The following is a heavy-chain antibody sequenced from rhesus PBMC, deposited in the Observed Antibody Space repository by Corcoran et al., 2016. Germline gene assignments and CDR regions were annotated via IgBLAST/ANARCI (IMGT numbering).Heavy chain of an antibody. J-gene: IGHJ4*01. Sequence: QVQLVQSGAEVKQPGASVKVSCKASGYPFTTYALNWVRQAPGQRLEWMGWINTDAGNPTHAQGFKERLTFSLDPSITTAYLQISNLNPEDTAVYYCARSHFAPGFDYWGQGVLITVSS. V-gene: IGHV7-114*01. D-gene: IGHD3S6*01. CDR1: GYPFTTYA. CDR2: INTDAGNP. CDR3: ARSHFAPGFDY.